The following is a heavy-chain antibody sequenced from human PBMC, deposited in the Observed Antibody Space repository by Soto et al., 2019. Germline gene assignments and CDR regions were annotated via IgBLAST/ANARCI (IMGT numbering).Heavy chain of an antibody. Sequence: ASVKVYCRASGYTFTSYYMHWVRQAPGQGLEWMGIINPSGGSTSYAQKFQGRVTMTRDTSTSTVYMELSSLTAEDSALYYCSRSLNSWGQGTLVTVSS. CDR1: GYTFTSYY. CDR3: SRSLNS. J-gene: IGHJ4*02. CDR2: INPSGGST. V-gene: IGHV1-46*01.